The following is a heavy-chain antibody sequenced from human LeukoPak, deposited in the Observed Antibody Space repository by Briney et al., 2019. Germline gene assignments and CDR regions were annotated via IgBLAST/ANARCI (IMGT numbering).Heavy chain of an antibody. D-gene: IGHD1-26*01. CDR3: ARDRSYGAFDY. V-gene: IGHV3-20*04. Sequence: RPGGSLRLSCAASGFTFDDYGMNWVRQAPGKGLEWVSGISWNGGRTYYADSVKGRFTISRDNAKNSLYLHMNSLRAEDTALYSCARDRSYGAFDYWGQGTLVTVSS. J-gene: IGHJ4*02. CDR1: GFTFDDYG. CDR2: ISWNGGRT.